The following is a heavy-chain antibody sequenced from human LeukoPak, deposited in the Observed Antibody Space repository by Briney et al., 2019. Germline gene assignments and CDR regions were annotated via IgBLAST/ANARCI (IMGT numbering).Heavy chain of an antibody. J-gene: IGHJ4*02. Sequence: ASVKVSCKASGNTFTSYGISWVRQAPGQGLEWIVWISAYNGNTNYAQKLQGRVTMTTDTSTSTAYMELRSLRSDDTAVYYCARDRLRFGELLPFDYWGQGTLVTVSS. CDR2: ISAYNGNT. CDR3: ARDRLRFGELLPFDY. V-gene: IGHV1-18*01. CDR1: GNTFTSYG. D-gene: IGHD3-10*01.